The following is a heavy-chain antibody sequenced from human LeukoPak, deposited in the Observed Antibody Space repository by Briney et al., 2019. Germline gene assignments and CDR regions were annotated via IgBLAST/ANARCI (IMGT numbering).Heavy chain of an antibody. D-gene: IGHD5-18*01. CDR3: ASLVGGGKWTQLWLPFDY. V-gene: IGHV3-7*01. CDR2: IKQDGSEK. Sequence: GGSLRLSCAASGFTFSSYWMSWVRQAPGKGLEWVANIKQDGSEKYYVDSVKGRFTISRDNAKNSLYLQMNSLRAEDTAVYYCASLVGGGKWTQLWLPFDYWGQGTLVTVSS. CDR1: GFTFSSYW. J-gene: IGHJ4*02.